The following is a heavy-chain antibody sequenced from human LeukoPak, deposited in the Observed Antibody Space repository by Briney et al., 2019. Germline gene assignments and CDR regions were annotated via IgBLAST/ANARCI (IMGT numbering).Heavy chain of an antibody. J-gene: IGHJ4*02. CDR2: TYFRSKWFN. V-gene: IGHV6-1*01. Sequence: SQTLSLTCDISGDSVSSNGATWIWIRQSPSRGLELLGRTYFRSKWFNDYPVSLKGRIAVNPDTSKNRYSLQLDSVTPEDTAIYYCARAPHGSGCDFWGQGTLVTVPS. CDR1: GDSVSSNGAT. CDR3: ARAPHGSGCDF. D-gene: IGHD6-19*01.